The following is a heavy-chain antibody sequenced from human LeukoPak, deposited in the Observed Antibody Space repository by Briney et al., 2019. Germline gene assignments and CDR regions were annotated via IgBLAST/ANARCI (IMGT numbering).Heavy chain of an antibody. V-gene: IGHV3-30*02. CDR1: GFTFSSYG. J-gene: IGHJ4*02. CDR2: IRYDGSNK. D-gene: IGHD3-22*01. CDR3: AKDQGRRNYYDSSGYSSATFDY. Sequence: GGSLRLSCAASGFTFSSYGMHWVRQAPGKGLEWVAFIRYDGSNKYYADSVKGRFTISRDNSKNTLYLQMNSLRAEDTAVYYCAKDQGRRNYYDSSGYSSATFDYWGQGTLVTVSS.